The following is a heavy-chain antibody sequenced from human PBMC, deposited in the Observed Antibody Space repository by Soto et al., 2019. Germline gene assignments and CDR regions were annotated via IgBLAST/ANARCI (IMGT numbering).Heavy chain of an antibody. J-gene: IGHJ1*01. CDR1: GVVVSSCS. D-gene: IGHD5-12*01. CDR3: TIGRSMSDNDQLAY. Sequence: LRLPGAASGVVVSSCSMHWFRQAPGKGREWVSAMSFDGNSKYFADSEKGRWKISRDTSKNTWSLEMESLGVEDSARYHRTIGRSMSDNDQLAYWGQRTPVT. CDR2: MSFDGNSK. V-gene: IGHV3-30-3*01.